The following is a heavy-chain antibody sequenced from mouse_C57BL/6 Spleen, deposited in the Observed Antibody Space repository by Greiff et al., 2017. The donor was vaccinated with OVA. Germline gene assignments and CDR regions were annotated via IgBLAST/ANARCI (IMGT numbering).Heavy chain of an antibody. J-gene: IGHJ2*01. Sequence: QVHLKQSGAELVKPGASVKLSCKASGYTFTSYWMQWVKQRPGQGLEWIGEIDPSDSYTNYNQKFKGKATLTVDTSSSTAYMQLSSLTSEDSAVYYCARRSFFDYWGQGTTLTVSS. CDR1: GYTFTSYW. CDR2: IDPSDSYT. CDR3: ARRSFFDY. V-gene: IGHV1-50*01.